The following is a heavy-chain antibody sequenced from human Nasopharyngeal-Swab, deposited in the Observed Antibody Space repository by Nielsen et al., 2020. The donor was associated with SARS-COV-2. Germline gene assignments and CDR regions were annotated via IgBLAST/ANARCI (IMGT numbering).Heavy chain of an antibody. CDR1: GAFISGHH. V-gene: IGHV3-30*18. D-gene: IGHD3-22*01. Sequence: LSLTCTVSGAFISGHHWSWIRQPPGKGLEWVAVISYDGSNKYYADSVKGRFTISRDNSKNTLYLQMNSLRAEDTAVYYCAKGHGGYYDAFDIWGQGTMVTVSS. J-gene: IGHJ3*02. CDR3: AKGHGGYYDAFDI. CDR2: ISYDGSNK.